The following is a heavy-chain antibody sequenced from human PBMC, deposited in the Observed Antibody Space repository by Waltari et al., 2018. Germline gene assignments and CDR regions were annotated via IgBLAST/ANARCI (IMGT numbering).Heavy chain of an antibody. J-gene: IGHJ4*02. Sequence: QVQLVQSGAEVKKPGASVKVSCKASGYTFTGYYMHWVRQAPGQGLEWMGWINPNSGGTNYAQKLQGRVTMTRDTSISTAYMELSRLRSDDTAVYYCARLDSGSYLFDYWGQGTLVTVSS. CDR3: ARLDSGSYLFDY. D-gene: IGHD1-26*01. V-gene: IGHV1-2*02. CDR1: GYTFTGYY. CDR2: INPNSGGT.